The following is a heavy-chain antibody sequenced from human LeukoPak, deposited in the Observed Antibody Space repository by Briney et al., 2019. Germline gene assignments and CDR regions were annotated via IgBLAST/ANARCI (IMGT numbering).Heavy chain of an antibody. Sequence: SQTLSLTCTVSGGSVSGGDFYWSWIRQPAGKGLEWIGRVHASGSTSYNPSLKSRVTMSVDTSKNQVSLKLSSVTAADTAVYYCASREPSRLEGTLRFQYWGQGTLVTVSA. CDR1: GGSVSGGDFY. V-gene: IGHV4-61*02. CDR2: VHASGST. J-gene: IGHJ1*01. CDR3: ASREPSRLEGTLRFQY. D-gene: IGHD1-26*01.